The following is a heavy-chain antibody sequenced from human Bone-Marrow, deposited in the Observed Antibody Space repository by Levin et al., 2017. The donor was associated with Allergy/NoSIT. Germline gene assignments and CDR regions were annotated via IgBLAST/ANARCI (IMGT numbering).Heavy chain of an antibody. CDR1: GYTFSNYG. Sequence: AGESLKISCKASGYTFSNYGMSWVRQAPGQGLEWMGWTNGDKGNINYAQKFRDRVIMTTDTSTNTAYMELRNLTSDDTAVYYCARDDEIGITVKDYWGQGTLVIVSS. CDR3: ARDDEIGITVKDY. D-gene: IGHD1-14*01. V-gene: IGHV1-18*01. J-gene: IGHJ4*02. CDR2: TNGDKGNI.